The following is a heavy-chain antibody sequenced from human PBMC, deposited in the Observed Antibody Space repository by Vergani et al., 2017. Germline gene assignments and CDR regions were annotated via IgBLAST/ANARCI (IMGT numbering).Heavy chain of an antibody. V-gene: IGHV3-23*01. CDR3: ARDPSGDLGYYDMDV. CDR1: GFTFRSYG. CDR2: ISGSGDYT. D-gene: IGHD3-16*01. J-gene: IGHJ6*04. Sequence: EVQLLESGGGLVQPGGSLRLSCAASGFTFRSYGMSWVRQAPGKGLEWVSAISGSGDYTYYADSMKGRFTISRDNAKNSLYLQMNSLRPEDTAVYYCARDPSGDLGYYDMDVWGKGTTVTVSS.